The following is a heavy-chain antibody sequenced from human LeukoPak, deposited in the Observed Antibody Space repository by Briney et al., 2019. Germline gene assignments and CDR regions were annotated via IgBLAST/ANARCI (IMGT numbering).Heavy chain of an antibody. CDR1: GGSISSSSYY. D-gene: IGHD3-10*01. CDR2: IYYSGST. CDR3: AREKTELLWFGELLGWFDP. Sequence: PETLSLTCTVSGGSISSSSYYWGWIRQPPGKGLEWIGSIYYSGSTYYNPSLKSRVTISVDTSKNQFSLKLSSVTAADTAVYYCAREKTELLWFGELLGWFDPWGQGTLVTVSS. V-gene: IGHV4-39*07. J-gene: IGHJ5*02.